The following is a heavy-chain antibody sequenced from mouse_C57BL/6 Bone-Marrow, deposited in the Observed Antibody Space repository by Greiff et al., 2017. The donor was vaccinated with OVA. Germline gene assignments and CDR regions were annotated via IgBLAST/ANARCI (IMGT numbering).Heavy chain of an antibody. D-gene: IGHD2-5*01. Sequence: VQGVESGPELVKPGASVKISCKASGYAFSSSWMNWVKQRPGKGLEWIGRIYPGDGDTNYNGKFKGKATLTADKSSSTAYMQLSSLTSEDSAVYYSNYGGAMDYWGQGTSVTVSS. CDR2: IYPGDGDT. CDR1: GYAFSSSW. CDR3: NYGGAMDY. J-gene: IGHJ4*01. V-gene: IGHV1-82*01.